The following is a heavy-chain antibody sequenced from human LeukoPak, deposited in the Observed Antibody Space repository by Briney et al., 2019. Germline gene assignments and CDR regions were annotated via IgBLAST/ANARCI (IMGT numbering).Heavy chain of an antibody. V-gene: IGHV3-9*01. J-gene: IGHJ4*02. CDR3: ARLSGTAFDY. CDR2: ISWNSGSI. D-gene: IGHD3-16*02. CDR1: GFTFDDYA. Sequence: PGRSLRLSCAASGFTFDDYAMHWVRQAPGKGLEWVSGISWNSGSIGYADSVKGRFTISRDNAKNSLYLQMNSLRAEDTAFYYCARLSGTAFDYWGQGALVTVSS.